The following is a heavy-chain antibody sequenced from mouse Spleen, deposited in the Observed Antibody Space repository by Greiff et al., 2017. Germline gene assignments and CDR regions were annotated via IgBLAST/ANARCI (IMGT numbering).Heavy chain of an antibody. J-gene: IGHJ2*01. V-gene: IGHV1-9*01. CDR3: ARLGLDY. Sequence: VKLMESGAELMKPGASVKISCKATGYTFSSYWIEWVKQRPGHGLEWIGEILPGSGSTNYNGKFKGKATFTADTSSNTAYMQLSSLTSEDSAVYYCARLGLDYWGQGTTLTVSS. CDR2: ILPGSGST. CDR1: GYTFSSYW. D-gene: IGHD4-1*01.